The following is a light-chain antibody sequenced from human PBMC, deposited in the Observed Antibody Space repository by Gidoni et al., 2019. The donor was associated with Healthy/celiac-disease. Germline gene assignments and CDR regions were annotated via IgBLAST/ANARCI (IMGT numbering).Light chain of an antibody. CDR1: QSVLYSSNNKNY. J-gene: IGKJ1*01. V-gene: IGKV4-1*01. CDR3: QQYDRTPPT. Sequence: DIVMTQSPDSLAVSLGERATINCKSSQSVLYSSNNKNYLAWYQQKPGQPPKLLIYWASTRESGVPDRFRGSGSGTDFTLTISSLQAEDVAVYYCQQYDRTPPTFGQGTKVEIK. CDR2: WAS.